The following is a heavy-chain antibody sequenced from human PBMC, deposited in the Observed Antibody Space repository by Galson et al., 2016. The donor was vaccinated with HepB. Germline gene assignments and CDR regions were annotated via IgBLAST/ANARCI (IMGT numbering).Heavy chain of an antibody. CDR3: ASGLGHSYAF. CDR1: GGSVTSTVDY. CDR2: IYYSGST. V-gene: IGHV4-31*03. D-gene: IGHD3-16*01. Sequence: LSLTCSVSGGSVTSTVDYWSWIRQHPGKGLEWIGYIYYSGSTYSNPSLKSRATISVDTSKNQFSLNLSSVTAADTAVYYCASGLGHSYAFWGQGTLVTVSS. J-gene: IGHJ4*02.